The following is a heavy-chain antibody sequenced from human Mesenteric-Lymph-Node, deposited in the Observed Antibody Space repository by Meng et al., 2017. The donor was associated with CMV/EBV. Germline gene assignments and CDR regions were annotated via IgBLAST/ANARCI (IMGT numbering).Heavy chain of an antibody. Sequence: QVQLQQWGAGLLKPSETLSLTCAVYGWSFSGYYWSWIRQPPGKGLEWIGEINHSGVPNYTPSLKSRVTISLDRSKNQFSLKLSSVTAEDTAVYYCARGSDIPVNNYWGQGTLVTVSS. CDR1: GWSFSGYY. CDR2: INHSGVP. J-gene: IGHJ4*02. CDR3: ARGSDIPVNNY. D-gene: IGHD2-15*01. V-gene: IGHV4-34*01.